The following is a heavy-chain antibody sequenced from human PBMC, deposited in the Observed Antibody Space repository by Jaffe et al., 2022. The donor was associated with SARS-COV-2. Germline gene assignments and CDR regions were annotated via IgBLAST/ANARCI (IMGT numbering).Heavy chain of an antibody. J-gene: IGHJ4*02. V-gene: IGHV1-69*01. CDR2: IIPIFGTA. CDR1: GGTFSSYA. Sequence: QVQLVQSGAEVKKPGSSVKVSCKASGGTFSSYAISWVRQAPGQGLEWMGGIIPIFGTANYAQKFQGRVTITADESTSTAYMELSSLRSEDTAVYYCARDGYYYDSSGYSYFDYWGQGTLVTVSS. D-gene: IGHD3-22*01. CDR3: ARDGYYYDSSGYSYFDY.